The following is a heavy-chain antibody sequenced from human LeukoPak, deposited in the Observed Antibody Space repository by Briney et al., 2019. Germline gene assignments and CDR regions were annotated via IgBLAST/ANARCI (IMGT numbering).Heavy chain of an antibody. V-gene: IGHV3-64D*06. CDR2: ISSNGGST. Sequence: PGGSLRLSCSASGFTFSSYAIHWVRQAPGKGLEYVSAISSNGGSTYYADHVKGRFTISRDNSKNTLYLQMSSLRAEDTAVYYCVKGLLRGLPYYFDYWGQGTLVTVSS. CDR3: VKGLLRGLPYYFDY. D-gene: IGHD3-3*01. CDR1: GFTFSSYA. J-gene: IGHJ4*02.